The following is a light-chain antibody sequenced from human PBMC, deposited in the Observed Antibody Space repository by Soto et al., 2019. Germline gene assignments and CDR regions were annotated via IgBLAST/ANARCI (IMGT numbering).Light chain of an antibody. V-gene: IGKV1-6*01. Sequence: AIQMTQSPSSLSASVGDRVIITCRASQAIRTELGWYQQRPGKAPKLLIYGTSNLQSGVPSRFSGSGSGTDCTLTINGLQPEDFATYYFLQDYSYPRTFGQGTKVDVK. CDR3: LQDYSYPRT. CDR2: GTS. J-gene: IGKJ1*01. CDR1: QAIRTE.